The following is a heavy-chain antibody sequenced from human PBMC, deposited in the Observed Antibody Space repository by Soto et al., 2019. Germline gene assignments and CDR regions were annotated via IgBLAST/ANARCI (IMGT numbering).Heavy chain of an antibody. Sequence: GESLKISCKGSGYSFTSYWISWVRQMPGKGLEWMGRIDPSDSYTNYSPSFQGHVTISADKSISTAYLQWSSLKASDTAMYYCAXWGSTSCLSCYYYGMDVWGQGTTVTVSS. CDR1: GYSFTSYW. CDR2: IDPSDSYT. V-gene: IGHV5-10-1*01. CDR3: AXWGSTSCLSCYYYGMDV. J-gene: IGHJ6*02. D-gene: IGHD2-2*01.